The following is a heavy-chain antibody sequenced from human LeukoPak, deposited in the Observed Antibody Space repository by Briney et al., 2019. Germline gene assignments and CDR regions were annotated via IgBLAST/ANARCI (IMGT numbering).Heavy chain of an antibody. J-gene: IGHJ4*02. D-gene: IGHD6-13*01. CDR3: ARIGYSGSSIDY. Sequence: GGSLRPSCAASGFTFSWYWMSWVRQAPGKGLEWVANIKEDGSIKYYVDSVKGRLTISRDNAKSSVYLQVNSLRAEDTALYYCARIGYSGSSIDYWGQGTLVTVSS. V-gene: IGHV3-7*01. CDR2: IKEDGSIK. CDR1: GFTFSWYW.